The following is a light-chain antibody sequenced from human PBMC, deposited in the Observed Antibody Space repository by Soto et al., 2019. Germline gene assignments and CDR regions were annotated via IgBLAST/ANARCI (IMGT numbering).Light chain of an antibody. CDR1: SSDA. CDR3: STYTNSITWL. V-gene: IGLV2-14*01. J-gene: IGLJ3*02. CDR2: GVS. Sequence: QSVLTQPASVSXSPGQSITISCTGTSSDAVSWYQVHPDKAPKLLIYGVSNRPSGVSSRFSGSKSGNTASLTISGLQAEDEADYYCSTYTNSITWLFGGGTKLTVL.